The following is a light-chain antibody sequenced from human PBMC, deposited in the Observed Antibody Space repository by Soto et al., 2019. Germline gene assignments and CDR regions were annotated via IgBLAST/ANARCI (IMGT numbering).Light chain of an antibody. CDR3: SSYAGSSYYV. Sequence: QSALTQPPSASRSPGQSVTISCTGTSSDVGGYNSVSWYQHHPGKAPKLMIYEVTKRPSGVPDRFSGSKSANTASLTVSGLQADDEADYYCSSYAGSSYYVFGTGTKLTVL. CDR2: EVT. CDR1: SSDVGGYNS. J-gene: IGLJ1*01. V-gene: IGLV2-8*02.